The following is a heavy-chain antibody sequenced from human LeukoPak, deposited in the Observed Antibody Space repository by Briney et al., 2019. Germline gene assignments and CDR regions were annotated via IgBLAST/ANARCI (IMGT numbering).Heavy chain of an antibody. CDR2: ISSSSSYI. V-gene: IGHV3-21*01. CDR3: ARALSPGAFDI. Sequence: GGSLRLSCAASGSTFSSYSMNWVRQAPGKGLEWVSSISSSSSYIYYADSVKGRFTISRDNAKNSLYLQMNSLRAEDTAVYYCARALSPGAFDIWGQGTMVTVSS. CDR1: GSTFSSYS. D-gene: IGHD2/OR15-2a*01. J-gene: IGHJ3*02.